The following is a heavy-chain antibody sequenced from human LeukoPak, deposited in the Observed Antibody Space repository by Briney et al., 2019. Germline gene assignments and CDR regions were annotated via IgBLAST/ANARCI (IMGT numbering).Heavy chain of an antibody. D-gene: IGHD3-9*01. V-gene: IGHV3-33*01. J-gene: IGHJ4*02. Sequence: GGSLRLSCAASGLTFSSYGMHWVRQAPGKGLEWVAVIWYDGSNKYYADSVKGRFTISRDNSKNTLYLQMNSLRAEDTAVHYCARDEMVIPAPPLRYFDWLSSSAFDYWGQGTLVTVSS. CDR1: GLTFSSYG. CDR3: ARDEMVIPAPPLRYFDWLSSSAFDY. CDR2: IWYDGSNK.